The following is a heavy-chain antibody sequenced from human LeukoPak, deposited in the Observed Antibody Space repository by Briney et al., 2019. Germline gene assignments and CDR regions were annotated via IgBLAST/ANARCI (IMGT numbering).Heavy chain of an antibody. D-gene: IGHD3-10*02. Sequence: SETLSLTCDISGHSTTRGYYWAWFRQSPGKGPEWIATFFQSQKSFYNASLESRVIMSLDTSKSQFSLNLTSVTAADTAVYYCARVLPVPYLLDSWGQGTHVTVPS. CDR3: ARVLPVPYLLDS. CDR1: GHSTTRGYY. CDR2: FFQSQKS. J-gene: IGHJ4*02. V-gene: IGHV4-38-2*01.